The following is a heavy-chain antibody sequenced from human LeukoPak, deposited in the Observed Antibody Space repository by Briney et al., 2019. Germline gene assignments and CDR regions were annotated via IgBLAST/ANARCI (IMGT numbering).Heavy chain of an antibody. Sequence: GGSLRLSCAASGFTSSSYWMHWVRQAPGKGLVWVSRINSDGSSTYYADSVKGRFTISRDNSKNTLYLQMNSLRTEDTAVYYCTGRPGRGRFDYWGQGTLVTVSS. CDR1: GFTSSSYW. V-gene: IGHV3-74*01. CDR3: TGRPGRGRFDY. D-gene: IGHD3-10*01. CDR2: INSDGSST. J-gene: IGHJ4*02.